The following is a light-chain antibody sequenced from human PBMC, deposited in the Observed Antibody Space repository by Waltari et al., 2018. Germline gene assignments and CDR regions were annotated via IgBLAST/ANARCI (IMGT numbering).Light chain of an antibody. J-gene: IGKJ5*01. V-gene: IGKV1-39*01. Sequence: DIQMTQSPSALSASVEDRVTITCRASQNIGRCLNWYEQKPGKAPKLLIHAASTLQGGVPSRISGSGSGTDFALTISSLQPEDFATYYCQQSYSNPLTFGQGTRLEI. CDR1: QNIGRC. CDR2: AAS. CDR3: QQSYSNPLT.